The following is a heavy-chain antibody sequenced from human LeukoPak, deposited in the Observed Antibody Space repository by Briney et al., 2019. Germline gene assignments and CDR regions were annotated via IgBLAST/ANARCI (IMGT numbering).Heavy chain of an antibody. V-gene: IGHV3-48*04. CDR2: ISSSGSTI. J-gene: IGHJ6*03. Sequence: GGSLRLSCAASGFTFSSYWMHWVRQAPGKGLEWVSYISSSGSTIYYADSVKGRFTISRDNAKNSLYLQMNSLRAEDTAVYYCARVRDYYYMDVWGKGTTVTISS. CDR3: ARVRDYYYMDV. CDR1: GFTFSSYW.